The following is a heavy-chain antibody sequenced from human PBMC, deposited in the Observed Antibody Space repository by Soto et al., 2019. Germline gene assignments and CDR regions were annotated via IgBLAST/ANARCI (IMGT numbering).Heavy chain of an antibody. V-gene: IGHV6-1*01. CDR2: IYYKSRWYN. CDR1: GDTVSTNTAA. J-gene: IGHJ6*02. Sequence: SQTLSLTCAISGDTVSTNTAAWNWISQSPSRGLEWLGRIYYKSRWYNDYSESLKSRIAIIPDTSRNQFSLQLNSVIPGDTAVYYCARDWGYDPDPTYYYGMDVWGQGTKVTVSS. CDR3: ARDWGYDPDPTYYYGMDV. D-gene: IGHD5-12*01.